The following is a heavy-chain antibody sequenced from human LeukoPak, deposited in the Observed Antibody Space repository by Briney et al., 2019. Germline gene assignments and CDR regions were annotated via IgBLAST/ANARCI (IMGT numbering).Heavy chain of an antibody. J-gene: IGHJ4*02. CDR2: ISGSGGST. CDR1: GFTFSSYA. Sequence: PGGSLRLSCAASGFTFSSYAMSWVRQAPGQGLEWVSAISGSGGSTYYADSVKGRFTISRDNSKNTLYLQMNSLRAEDAAIYYCAIEYPPGYSSGLDYWGQGTLVTVSS. D-gene: IGHD6-19*01. CDR3: AIEYPPGYSSGLDY. V-gene: IGHV3-23*01.